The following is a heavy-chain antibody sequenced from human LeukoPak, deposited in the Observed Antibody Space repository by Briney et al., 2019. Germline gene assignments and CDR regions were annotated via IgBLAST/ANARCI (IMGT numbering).Heavy chain of an antibody. J-gene: IGHJ4*02. CDR2: IKQDGSEK. CDR1: GFTLRNYW. D-gene: IGHD6-19*01. CDR3: ARVQGSSGPGIFEY. V-gene: IGHV3-7*01. Sequence: GGSLRLSCAASGFTLRNYWMSWVRQAPGTGLERVANIKQDGSEKFYVDSVKGRLTISRDNAKNSLYLQMNSLRVEDTAVYYCARVQGSSGPGIFEYWGQGTLVTVSS.